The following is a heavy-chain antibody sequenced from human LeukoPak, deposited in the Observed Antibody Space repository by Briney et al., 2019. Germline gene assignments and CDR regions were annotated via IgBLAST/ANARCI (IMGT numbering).Heavy chain of an antibody. CDR2: IIPILGIA. J-gene: IGHJ4*02. CDR1: GGTFSSYA. Sequence: SVKVSCKASGGTFSSYAISWVRQAPGQGLEWMGRIIPILGIANYAQKFQGRVTITADKSTSTAYMELSSLRSEDTAVYYCAMGIAVAGTDYWGQGALVTVSS. V-gene: IGHV1-69*04. D-gene: IGHD6-19*01. CDR3: AMGIAVAGTDY.